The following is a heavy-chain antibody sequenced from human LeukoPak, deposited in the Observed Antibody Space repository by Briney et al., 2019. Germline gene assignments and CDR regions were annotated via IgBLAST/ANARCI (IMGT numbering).Heavy chain of an antibody. CDR1: GYSFTSYW. D-gene: IGHD5-18*01. CDR3: ARPVDTSMATVLSY. Sequence: GESLKISCKGSGYSFTSYWIGWVRQMPGKGLEGMGIIYPGDSDTRYSPSFQGQVTISADKSISTAYLQWSSLKASDTAMYYRARPVDTSMATVLSYWGQGTLVTVSS. V-gene: IGHV5-51*01. J-gene: IGHJ4*02. CDR2: IYPGDSDT.